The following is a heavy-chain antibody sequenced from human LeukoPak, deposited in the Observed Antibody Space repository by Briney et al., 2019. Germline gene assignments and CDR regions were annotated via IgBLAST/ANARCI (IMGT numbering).Heavy chain of an antibody. J-gene: IGHJ4*01. CDR3: TKFDYAAFEY. V-gene: IGHV3-15*01. Sequence: PGGSLRLSCAASGFTFSNGWMSWVRQAPGKGLKWVGRVKSKTNGGTIDYAAPVKGRFTISRDDSKNTLYLQMNSLKTEDTAVYYCTKFDYAAFEYWGHGTLVTVSS. CDR2: VKSKTNGGTI. D-gene: IGHD4-17*01. CDR1: GFTFSNGW.